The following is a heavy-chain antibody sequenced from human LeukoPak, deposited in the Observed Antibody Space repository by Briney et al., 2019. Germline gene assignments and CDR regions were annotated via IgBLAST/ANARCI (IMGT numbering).Heavy chain of an antibody. CDR2: ISYSGST. CDR1: GDSISSSRYY. CDR3: ARDHGSYYFDY. Sequence: PSETLSLTCTVSGDSISSSRYYWGWIRQPPGKGLEWIGRISYSGSTHFNPSLKSRVTISVDTSKNQFSLKLSSVTAADTAVYYCARDHGSYYFDYWGQGTLVTVSS. J-gene: IGHJ4*02. V-gene: IGHV4-39*07. D-gene: IGHD2-2*03.